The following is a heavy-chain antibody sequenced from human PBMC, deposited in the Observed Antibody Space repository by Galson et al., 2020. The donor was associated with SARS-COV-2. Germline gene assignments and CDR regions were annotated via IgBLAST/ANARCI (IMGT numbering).Heavy chain of an antibody. J-gene: IGHJ6*02. CDR1: GFTFSNYG. V-gene: IGHV3-30*02. CDR2: IRYDGTNK. D-gene: IGHD5-12*01. Sequence: GGSLRLSCAASGFTFSNYGIHWVRQAPGKGLEWVAFIRYDGTNKYYADSVKGRFTISRDNSKNTLYLQRNSLRTEDTAVYYCARYLVAIITFWGIDVWGQGTMVTVSS. CDR3: ARYLVAIITFWGIDV.